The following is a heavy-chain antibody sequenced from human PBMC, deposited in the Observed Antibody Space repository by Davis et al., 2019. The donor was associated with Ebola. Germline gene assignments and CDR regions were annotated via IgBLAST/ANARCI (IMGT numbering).Heavy chain of an antibody. J-gene: IGHJ3*02. CDR1: GFTFSGYS. CDR3: ARRGSGSPRDPFDI. D-gene: IGHD1-26*01. Sequence: PGGSLRLSCAASGFTFSGYSMNWVRQAPGKGLEWVSSISSGSSYIYYADSAKGRFTISRDNAKNSLHLQMNSLQTEDTAVYYCARRGSGSPRDPFDIWGQGTMVTVSS. V-gene: IGHV3-21*04. CDR2: ISSGSSYI.